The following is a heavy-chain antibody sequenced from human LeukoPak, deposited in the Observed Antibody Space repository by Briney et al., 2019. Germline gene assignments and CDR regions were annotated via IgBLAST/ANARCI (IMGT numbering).Heavy chain of an antibody. CDR3: ARTTTVTREYFQH. Sequence: SVKVSCKPSGGTFSSYTISWVRQAPGQGLEWMGRIIPILGIANYAQKFQGRVTITADKSTSTAYMELSSLRSEDTAVYYCARTTTVTREYFQHWGQGTLVTVSS. V-gene: IGHV1-69*02. D-gene: IGHD4-11*01. J-gene: IGHJ1*01. CDR2: IIPILGIA. CDR1: GGTFSSYT.